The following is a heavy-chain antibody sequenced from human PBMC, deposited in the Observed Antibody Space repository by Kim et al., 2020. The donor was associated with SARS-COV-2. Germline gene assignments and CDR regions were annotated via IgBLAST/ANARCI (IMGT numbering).Heavy chain of an antibody. V-gene: IGHV4-59*13. Sequence: SETLSLTCTVSGGSLNGYFWTWIRQSPEKGLEWIGYIRYTGRTEYNPSLKSRVTMSLDTSKNQFSLKVTSVAPADTAVYYCARLPDISGWPFDFWGLGTL. CDR2: IRYTGRT. J-gene: IGHJ4*02. D-gene: IGHD6-19*01. CDR1: GGSLNGYF. CDR3: ARLPDISGWPFDF.